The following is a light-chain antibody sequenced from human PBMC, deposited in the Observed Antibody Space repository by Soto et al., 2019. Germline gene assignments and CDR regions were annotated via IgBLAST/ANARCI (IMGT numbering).Light chain of an antibody. CDR1: QSVRSRC. Sequence: ETVLTQSPGTLSLSPGERVTLSCRTSQSVRSRCFAWYQQKPGQSPRLLIYGASTRATGIPDRFSGSGSGTDFTLTISRLEPEDFAVYYCQHYGTTPWTFGQGTKVAIK. V-gene: IGKV3-20*01. J-gene: IGKJ1*01. CDR3: QHYGTTPWT. CDR2: GAS.